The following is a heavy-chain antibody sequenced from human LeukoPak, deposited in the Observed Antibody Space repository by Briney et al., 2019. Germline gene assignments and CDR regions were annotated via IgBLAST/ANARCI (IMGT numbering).Heavy chain of an antibody. Sequence: PGGSLRLSCAASGFTFSSYAMHWVRQAPGKGLEWVAVISYDGSNKYYADSVKGRFTISRDNSENTLYLQMNSLRAEDTAVYYCARVRVGAYDFEYWGQGALVTVSS. CDR3: ARVRVGAYDFEY. J-gene: IGHJ4*02. CDR2: ISYDGSNK. D-gene: IGHD3-10*01. CDR1: GFTFSSYA. V-gene: IGHV3-30-3*01.